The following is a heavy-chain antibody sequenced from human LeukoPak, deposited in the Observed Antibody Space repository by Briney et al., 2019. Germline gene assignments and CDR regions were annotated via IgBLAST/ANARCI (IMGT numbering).Heavy chain of an antibody. CDR3: ARAFLSGSYSRSWFDP. CDR1: GGSISSGDYY. J-gene: IGHJ5*02. CDR2: IYYSGST. V-gene: IGHV4-30-4*01. Sequence: SQTLSLTCTVSGGSISSGDYYWSWLRQPPGRGLEWIGYIYYSGSTYYNPSHKSRVTISVDTSKNQFSLKLSSVTAADTAVYYCARAFLSGSYSRSWFDPWGQGTLVTVSS. D-gene: IGHD1-26*01.